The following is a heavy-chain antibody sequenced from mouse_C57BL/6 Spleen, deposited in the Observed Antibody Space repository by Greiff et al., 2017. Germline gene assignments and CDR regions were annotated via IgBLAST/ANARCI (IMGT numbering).Heavy chain of an antibody. D-gene: IGHD3-1*01. CDR3: ARGLRAFAY. CDR2: INPSTGGT. Sequence: EVQLQESGPELVKPGASVKISCKASGYSFTGYYMNWVKQSPEKSLEWIGEINPSTGGTTYNQKFKAKATLTVDKSSSTAYMQLKSLTSEDSAVYYCARGLRAFAYWGQGTLVTVSA. CDR1: GYSFTGYY. V-gene: IGHV1-42*01. J-gene: IGHJ3*01.